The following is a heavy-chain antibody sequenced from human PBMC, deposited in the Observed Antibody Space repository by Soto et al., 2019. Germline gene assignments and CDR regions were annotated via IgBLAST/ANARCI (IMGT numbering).Heavy chain of an antibody. V-gene: IGHV4-4*02. CDR2: TYHSGTT. J-gene: IGHJ5*02. CDR1: GGSISSHW. Sequence: SETLSLTCTVSGGSISSHWWSWVRQTPGKGLEWIGETYHSGTTNYNPSLKTRVTISIDKSKNQFSLKMNSVTAADTAVYYCAREVNSSPARGPNWFDPWGQGTLVTVSS. D-gene: IGHD6-13*01. CDR3: AREVNSSPARGPNWFDP.